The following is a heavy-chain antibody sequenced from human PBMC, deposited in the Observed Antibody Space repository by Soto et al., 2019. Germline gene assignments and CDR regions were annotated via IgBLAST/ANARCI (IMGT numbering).Heavy chain of an antibody. CDR3: ARECSARGGSCQYDRVGYGMDV. V-gene: IGHV3-66*01. Sequence: EVQLVESGGGLVQPGGSLRLSCAASGFTVSSNYMSWVRQAPGRGLEWVSVIYSGGSTYYADSVKCTFTISRDNSKSTLYLQMNSRRADDTAGYYCARECSARGGSCQYDRVGYGMDVWGHGTTVTVSS. CDR1: GFTVSSNY. J-gene: IGHJ6*02. D-gene: IGHD2-15*01. CDR2: IYSGGST.